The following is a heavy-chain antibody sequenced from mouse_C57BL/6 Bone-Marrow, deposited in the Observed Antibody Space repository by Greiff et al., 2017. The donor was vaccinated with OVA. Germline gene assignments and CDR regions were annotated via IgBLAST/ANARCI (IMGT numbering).Heavy chain of an antibody. CDR3: ARDDYYWYFDV. Sequence: EVQLVESGGGLVQSGRSLRLSCATSGFTFSDFYMEWVRQATGKGLEWIAASRNKANDYTTEYSASVKGRFIVSRDTSQSILYLQMNALRAEDTAIYYCARDDYYWYFDVWGTGTTVTVSS. J-gene: IGHJ1*03. CDR2: SRNKANDYTT. V-gene: IGHV7-1*01. CDR1: GFTFSDFY.